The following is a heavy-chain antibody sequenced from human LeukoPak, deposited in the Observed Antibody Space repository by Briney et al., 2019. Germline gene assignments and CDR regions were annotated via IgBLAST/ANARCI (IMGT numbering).Heavy chain of an antibody. Sequence: WGSLRLSCAASGFTFSSYWMHWVRQAPGKGLVWVPRINSDGSSTSYADSVKGRFTISRDNAKNTLYLQMNSLRAEDTAVYYCEMTAPYYYGMDVWRQGTTVTVSS. CDR1: GFTFSSYW. CDR3: EMTAPYYYGMDV. J-gene: IGHJ6*02. CDR2: INSDGSST. D-gene: IGHD5-18*01. V-gene: IGHV3-74*01.